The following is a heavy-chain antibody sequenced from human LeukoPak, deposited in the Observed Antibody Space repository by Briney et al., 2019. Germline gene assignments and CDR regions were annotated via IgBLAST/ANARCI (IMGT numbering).Heavy chain of an antibody. CDR3: ATDRTAMVTGWFDP. J-gene: IGHJ5*02. CDR1: GYTFTGYY. Sequence: ASVKVSCKASGYTFTGYYMHWVRQAPGQGLEWMGWINPNSGGTNYAQKFQGRATMTRDTSISTAYMELSSLRSEDTAVYYCATDRTAMVTGWFDPWGQGTLVTVSS. D-gene: IGHD5-18*01. CDR2: INPNSGGT. V-gene: IGHV1-2*02.